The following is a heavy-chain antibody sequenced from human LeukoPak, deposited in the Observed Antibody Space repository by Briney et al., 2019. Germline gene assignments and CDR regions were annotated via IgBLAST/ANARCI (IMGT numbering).Heavy chain of an antibody. CDR1: GFTFSSYA. CDR2: ISYDGSNK. V-gene: IGHV3-30-3*01. CDR3: ARSEFDYYYYYGMDV. D-gene: IGHD3-10*01. Sequence: PGGSQRLSCAASGFTFSSYAMHWVRQAPGKGLEWVAVISYDGSNKYYADSVKGRFTISRDNSKNTLYLQMNSLRAEDTAVYYCARSEFDYYYYYGMDVWGQGTTVTVSS. J-gene: IGHJ6*02.